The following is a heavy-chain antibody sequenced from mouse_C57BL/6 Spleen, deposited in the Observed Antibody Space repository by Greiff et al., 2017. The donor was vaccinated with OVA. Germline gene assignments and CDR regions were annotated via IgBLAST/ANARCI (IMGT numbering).Heavy chain of an antibody. J-gene: IGHJ2*01. CDR3: ARGDYSNYDY. CDR2: IYPGGGYT. D-gene: IGHD2-5*01. V-gene: IGHV1-63*01. CDR1: GYTFTNYW. Sequence: VQLQQSGAELVRPGTSVKMSCKASGYTFTNYWIGWAKQRPGHGLEWIGDIYPGGGYTNYNEKFKGKATLTADKSSSTAYMQSSSLTSEDSAIYYCARGDYSNYDYWGQGTTLTVSS.